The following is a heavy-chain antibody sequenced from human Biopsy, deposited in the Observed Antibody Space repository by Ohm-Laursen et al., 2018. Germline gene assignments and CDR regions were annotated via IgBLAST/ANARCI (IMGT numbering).Heavy chain of an antibody. CDR1: GYTLTALS. CDR3: AADINVWNVNY. D-gene: IGHD1-1*01. CDR2: FAPENGKT. Sequence: SSVKVSCKVSGYTLTALSMHWVRQAPGRGLEWMGGFAPENGKTIYAQKFQGRITMTEDTSTDTAYVELSSLRSEDTAVYYCAADINVWNVNYWGQGTQVTVSS. V-gene: IGHV1-24*01. J-gene: IGHJ4*02.